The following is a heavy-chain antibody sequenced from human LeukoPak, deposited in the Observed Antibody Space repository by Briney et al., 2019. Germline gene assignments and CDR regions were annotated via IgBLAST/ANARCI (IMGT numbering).Heavy chain of an antibody. CDR2: IYYSGST. CDR1: GGSISSYY. D-gene: IGHD2-21*02. J-gene: IGHJ4*02. Sequence: TSETLPLTCTVSGGSISSYYWSWIRQPPGKGLEWIGYIYYSGSTNYNPSLKSRVTISVDTSKNQFSLKLSSVTAADTAVYYCARVLPSRCGGDCYPDYWGQGTLVTVSS. V-gene: IGHV4-59*01. CDR3: ARVLPSRCGGDCYPDY.